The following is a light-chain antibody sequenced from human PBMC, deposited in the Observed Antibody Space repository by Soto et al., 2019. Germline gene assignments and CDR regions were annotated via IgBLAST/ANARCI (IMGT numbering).Light chain of an antibody. J-gene: IGLJ2*01. Sequence: QSALTQPPSASGSPGQSVTISCTGTSSDIGGYNSVSWYQHHPAKAPKLIIYDVTKRPSGVPDRFSGSKSGNTASLTVSGLQAEDEAEYYCSSYAATNKVTFGGGTKVTVL. CDR1: SSDIGGYNS. V-gene: IGLV2-8*01. CDR2: DVT. CDR3: SSYAATNKVT.